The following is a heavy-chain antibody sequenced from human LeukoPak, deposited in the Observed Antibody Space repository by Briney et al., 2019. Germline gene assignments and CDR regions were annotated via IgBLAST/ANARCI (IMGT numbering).Heavy chain of an antibody. CDR3: ARVGLNYYDI. J-gene: IGHJ3*02. V-gene: IGHV4-34*01. CDR1: GFTVSSNY. Sequence: GSLRLSCAASGFTVSSNYMRWVRQAPGKGLEWIGEINHSGGTNYNPSLKSRVTISVDTSKNQFSLKLSSVTAADTAVYYCARVGLNYYDIWGQGTMVTVSS. CDR2: INHSGGT. D-gene: IGHD3-10*01.